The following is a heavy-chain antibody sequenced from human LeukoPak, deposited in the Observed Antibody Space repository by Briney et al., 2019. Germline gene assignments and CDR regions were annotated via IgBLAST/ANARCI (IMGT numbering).Heavy chain of an antibody. Sequence: GSLRLSCAASGFTFSDHYMSWIRQAPGKGLEWVAYISGSGSTIYYAASVRGRFTISRDNAKSSLYLQMNSLRAEDTAIYFCAREGITIFGVANSNWFDPWGQGTLVTVSS. CDR1: GFTFSDHY. CDR3: AREGITIFGVANSNWFDP. D-gene: IGHD3-3*01. J-gene: IGHJ5*02. CDR2: ISGSGSTI. V-gene: IGHV3-11*01.